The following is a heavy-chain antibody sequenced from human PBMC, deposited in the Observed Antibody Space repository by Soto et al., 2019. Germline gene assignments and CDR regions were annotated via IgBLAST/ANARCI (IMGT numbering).Heavy chain of an antibody. V-gene: IGHV4-34*01. CDR3: GRFGY. Sequence: QVQLQQWGAGLLKPSETLSLTCAVSGGSFSGYYWSWIRQPPGKGLEWIGEINHSGSTNYNPSLKSRVTISVDTSKNQFSLKLSSVTAADTAVYYCGRFGYWGQGTLVTVSS. CDR2: INHSGST. J-gene: IGHJ4*02. CDR1: GGSFSGYY.